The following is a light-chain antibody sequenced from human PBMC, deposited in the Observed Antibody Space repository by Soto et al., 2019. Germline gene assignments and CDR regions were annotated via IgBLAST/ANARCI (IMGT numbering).Light chain of an antibody. CDR3: MQALPLT. Sequence: DIVMTQSPLSLPVTPGEPASISCRSSQSLLHSNGYNYLDWYLQKPGQSPQLLIYLGSNRASGVPDRFSGSGSGTDFTLKNSRVEAEDVGVYYCMQALPLTFGGGTKVELK. J-gene: IGKJ4*01. CDR2: LGS. V-gene: IGKV2-28*01. CDR1: QSLLHSNGYNY.